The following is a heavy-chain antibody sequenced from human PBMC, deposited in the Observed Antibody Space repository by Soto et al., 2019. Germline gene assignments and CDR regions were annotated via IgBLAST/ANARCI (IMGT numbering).Heavy chain of an antibody. Sequence: GESLKISCKGSGYSFTSYWIGWVRQMPGKGLEWMGIIYPGDSDTRYSPSFQGQVTISADKSISTAYLQWSSLKASDTAMYYCARVGGDVVVVPAAILGPNYYYYYMDVWGKGTTVTVSS. CDR2: IYPGDSDT. V-gene: IGHV5-51*01. J-gene: IGHJ6*03. CDR3: ARVGGDVVVVPAAILGPNYYYYYMDV. CDR1: GYSFTSYW. D-gene: IGHD2-2*01.